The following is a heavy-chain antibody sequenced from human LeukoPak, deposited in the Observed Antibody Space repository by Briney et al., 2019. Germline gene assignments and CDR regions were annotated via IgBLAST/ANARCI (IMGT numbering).Heavy chain of an antibody. CDR3: ARDNFYYYESSGYCYIDY. CDR2: IYASGGT. Sequence: SETLSLTCTVSGGSISSYYWSWIGQPAGKGLEWIGRIYASGGTTYNPSFMSRVTMSVAKSTNQFFLKLTPGTAADTAVYYCARDNFYYYESSGYCYIDYWGQGTLVTVSS. J-gene: IGHJ4*01. CDR1: GGSISSYY. D-gene: IGHD3-22*01. V-gene: IGHV4-4*07.